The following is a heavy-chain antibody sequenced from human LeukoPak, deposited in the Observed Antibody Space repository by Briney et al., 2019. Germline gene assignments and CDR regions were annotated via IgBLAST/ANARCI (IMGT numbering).Heavy chain of an antibody. V-gene: IGHV4-59*01. CDR1: GGSISSYY. CDR3: ARGYYYGSGSYRPGWFDP. D-gene: IGHD3-10*01. Sequence: PSETLSLTCSVSGGSISSYYWSWIRQPPGKGLEWIGYIYYSGSTNYNPSLKGRVTISVATSKNQFSLKLSSVTAADTAVYYCARGYYYGSGSYRPGWFDPWGQGTLVTVSS. CDR2: IYYSGST. J-gene: IGHJ5*02.